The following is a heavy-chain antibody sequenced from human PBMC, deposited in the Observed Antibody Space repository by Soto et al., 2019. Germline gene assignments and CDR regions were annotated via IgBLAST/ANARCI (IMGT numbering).Heavy chain of an antibody. J-gene: IGHJ4*02. V-gene: IGHV1-18*04. Sequence: ASVKASCKASGYSFTSYGISWVRQAPGQGPEWMGWISGHNGNTNHPQSLQGRVTMTTDTSRNTAYMELRSLRSDDTAVYYCARHRFNYYDDTVYYYFDYWGQGTLVTVSS. CDR2: ISGHNGNT. CDR1: GYSFTSYG. CDR3: ARHRFNYYDDTVYYYFDY. D-gene: IGHD3-22*01.